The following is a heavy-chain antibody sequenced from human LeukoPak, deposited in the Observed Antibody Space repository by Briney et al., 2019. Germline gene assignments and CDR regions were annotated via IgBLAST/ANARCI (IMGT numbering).Heavy chain of an antibody. CDR3: ARDPVGYDSSGYYAFDY. V-gene: IGHV4-30-4*01. D-gene: IGHD3-22*01. Sequence: SQTLSLTCTVSGGSISSGDYYWSWLRQPPGKGLEWIGYIYYSGSTYYNPSLKSRVTISVDTSKNQFSLKLSSVTAADTAVYYCARDPVGYDSSGYYAFDYWGQGTLVTVSS. CDR1: GGSISSGDYY. J-gene: IGHJ4*02. CDR2: IYYSGST.